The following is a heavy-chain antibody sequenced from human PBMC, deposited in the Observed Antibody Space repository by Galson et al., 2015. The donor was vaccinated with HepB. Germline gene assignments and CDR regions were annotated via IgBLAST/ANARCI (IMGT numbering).Heavy chain of an antibody. CDR2: IIPIFGTA. V-gene: IGHV1-69*13. J-gene: IGHJ5*02. Sequence: SVKVSCKASGGTFSSYAISWVRQAPGQGLEWMGGIIPIFGTANYAQKFQGRVTITADESTSTAYMELSSLRSEDTAVYYCAREGANYSKPDWFDPWGQGTLVTVSS. CDR3: AREGANYSKPDWFDP. CDR1: GGTFSSYA. D-gene: IGHD4-11*01.